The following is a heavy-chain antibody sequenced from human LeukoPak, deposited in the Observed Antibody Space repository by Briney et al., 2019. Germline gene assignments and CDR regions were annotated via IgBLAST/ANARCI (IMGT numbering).Heavy chain of an antibody. D-gene: IGHD2-2*01. CDR3: ARAREWCSSTSCYDDAFDI. V-gene: IGHV3-21*01. J-gene: IGHJ3*02. CDR1: GFTFSSYS. CDR2: ISSSSSYI. Sequence: PGGSLRLSCAASGFTFSSYSMNWVCQAPGKGLEWVSSISSSSSYIYYADSVKGRFTISRDNAKNSLYLQMNSLRAEDTAVYYCARAREWCSSTSCYDDAFDIWGQGTMVTVSS.